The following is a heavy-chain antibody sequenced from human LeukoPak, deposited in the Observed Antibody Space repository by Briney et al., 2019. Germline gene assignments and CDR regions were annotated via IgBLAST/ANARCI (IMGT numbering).Heavy chain of an antibody. Sequence: SETLSLTCTVSGGSISSYYWSWIRQPPGKGLEWIGRIYTSGSTNYNPSLKSRVTMSVDTSKNQFSLKLSSVTAADTAVYYCARDRGPFGSSWYYFDYWGQGTLVTVSS. CDR3: ARDRGPFGSSWYYFDY. CDR2: IYTSGST. D-gene: IGHD6-13*01. CDR1: GGSISSYY. V-gene: IGHV4-4*07. J-gene: IGHJ4*02.